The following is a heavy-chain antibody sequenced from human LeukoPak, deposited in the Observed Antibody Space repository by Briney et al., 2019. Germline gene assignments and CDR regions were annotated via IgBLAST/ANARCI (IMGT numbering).Heavy chain of an antibody. V-gene: IGHV4-31*03. J-gene: IGHJ4*02. CDR1: GDSINSYY. Sequence: SETLSLTCTVSGDSINSYYWTWIRQYPGRGLEWIGYIYSSGATYYTPSLKSRLDMSVDTSKNQFSLGLSSVTAADSAVYYCARGGEHFDYFEHWGPGTLVTVSS. CDR2: IYSSGAT. CDR3: ARGGEHFDYFEH. D-gene: IGHD3-3*02.